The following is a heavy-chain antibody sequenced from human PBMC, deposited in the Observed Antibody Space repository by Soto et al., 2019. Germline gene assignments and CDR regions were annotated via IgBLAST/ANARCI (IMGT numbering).Heavy chain of an antibody. CDR2: ISSGGTTT. CDR3: AREGGSIGGWFGRKFDS. CDR1: GFSFSTHA. Sequence: GSLRLSCTASGFSFSTHAMSWVRQAPGKGLEWVSSISSGGTTTFYAASVEGRFTISRDKSKNTLYLQMNSLRADDTAVYYCAREGGSIGGWFGRKFDSWGQGTQVTVSS. J-gene: IGHJ4*02. D-gene: IGHD6-19*01. V-gene: IGHV3-23*01.